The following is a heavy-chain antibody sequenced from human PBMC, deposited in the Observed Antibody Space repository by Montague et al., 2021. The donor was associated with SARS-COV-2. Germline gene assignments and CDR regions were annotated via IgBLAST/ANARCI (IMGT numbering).Heavy chain of an antibody. Sequence: SLRLYCAASGFTFRSHWMHWVRQVPEKGLVWVSRIDNDGSSTNYADSVKGRFTISRDNAKNTLDLQMNSLRVEDTAVYYCARGVGITIFGDLSLEGDYYYSMDVWGQGTAVTVSS. J-gene: IGHJ6*02. CDR1: GFTFRSHW. D-gene: IGHD3-3*01. CDR2: IDNDGSST. V-gene: IGHV3-74*01. CDR3: ARGVGITIFGDLSLEGDYYYSMDV.